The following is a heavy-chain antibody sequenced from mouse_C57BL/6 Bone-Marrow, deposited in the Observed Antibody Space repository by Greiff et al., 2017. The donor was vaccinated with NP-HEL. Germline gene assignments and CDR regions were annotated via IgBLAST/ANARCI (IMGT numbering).Heavy chain of an antibody. V-gene: IGHV1-19*01. J-gene: IGHJ1*03. Sequence: VQLQQSGPVLVKPGASVKMSCKASGYTFTDYYMNWVKQSHGKSLEWIGVINPYNGGTSYNQKFKGKATLTVDKSSSTAYMELNSLTSEDSAVYYCANYYYGSSPYWYFDVWGTGTTVTVSS. CDR1: GYTFTDYY. CDR2: INPYNGGT. CDR3: ANYYYGSSPYWYFDV. D-gene: IGHD1-1*01.